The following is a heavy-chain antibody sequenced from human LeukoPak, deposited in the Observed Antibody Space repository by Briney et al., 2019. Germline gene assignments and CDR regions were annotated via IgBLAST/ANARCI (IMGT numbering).Heavy chain of an antibody. Sequence: SETLSLTCTVSGVSISNYYWTWIRQPAGKGLEWIGRIYSSGKTNYNPSLKSRVTMSVDTSNNQFSLRLSSVTAEDTAVYYCTRDLSPFRYWGQGMLVTVSS. CDR1: GVSISNYY. CDR2: IYSSGKT. V-gene: IGHV4-4*07. D-gene: IGHD2/OR15-2a*01. CDR3: TRDLSPFRY. J-gene: IGHJ4*02.